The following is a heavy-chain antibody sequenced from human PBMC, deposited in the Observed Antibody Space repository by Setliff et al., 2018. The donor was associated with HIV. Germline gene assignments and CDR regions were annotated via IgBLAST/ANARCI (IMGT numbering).Heavy chain of an antibody. CDR1: AGSISTRSYY. V-gene: IGHV4-39*01. J-gene: IGHJ6*03. D-gene: IGHD2-2*01. CDR2: IYYSGTT. Sequence: SETLSLTCTVSAGSISTRSYYWGWIRQPPGKGREWIVSIYYSGTTYDNPSLKSRVTISVDTSKNQFALNLTSVNAADTAVYYWARKNRGCSSTSCLNYYMDVWGKGTTVTVSS. CDR3: ARKNRGCSSTSCLNYYMDV.